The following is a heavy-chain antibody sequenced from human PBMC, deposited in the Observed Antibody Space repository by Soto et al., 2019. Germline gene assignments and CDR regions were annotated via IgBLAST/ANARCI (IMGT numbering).Heavy chain of an antibody. D-gene: IGHD1-26*01. V-gene: IGHV4-30-4*01. CDR1: GGSISSGDYY. Sequence: SETLSLTCTVSGGSISSGDYYWSWIRQPPGKGLEWIGYIYYSGSTYYNPSLKSRVTISVDTSKNQFSLKLSSVTAADTAVYYCARDLYMGSYYVESYYYGMDVWGQGTTVTVSS. J-gene: IGHJ6*02. CDR3: ARDLYMGSYYVESYYYGMDV. CDR2: IYYSGST.